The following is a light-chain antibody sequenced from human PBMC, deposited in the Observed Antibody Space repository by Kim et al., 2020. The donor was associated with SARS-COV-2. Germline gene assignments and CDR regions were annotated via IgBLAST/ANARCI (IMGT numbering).Light chain of an antibody. Sequence: VSRDEVATLPCRASQNINPKLTVYQQNPGQAPRPLTFGASTRAAGIPARFSGSGSGTDFTLTISSLQSEDFAVYYCQQYNNWPPTTFGQGTKLEI. V-gene: IGKV3-15*01. CDR3: QQYNNWPPTT. CDR1: QNINPK. CDR2: GAS. J-gene: IGKJ2*01.